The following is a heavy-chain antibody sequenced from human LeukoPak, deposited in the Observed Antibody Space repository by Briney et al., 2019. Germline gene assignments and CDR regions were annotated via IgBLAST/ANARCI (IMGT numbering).Heavy chain of an antibody. J-gene: IGHJ5*02. V-gene: IGHV3-30-3*01. D-gene: IGHD6-13*01. Sequence: SGRSLRLSCAASGFTFSSYAMHWVRQAPGKGLEWVAVISYDGSNKYYADSVKGRFTISRDNSKNTLYLQMNSLRAEDTAVYYCARDLLAAAANWFDPWDQGTLVTVSS. CDR1: GFTFSSYA. CDR3: ARDLLAAAANWFDP. CDR2: ISYDGSNK.